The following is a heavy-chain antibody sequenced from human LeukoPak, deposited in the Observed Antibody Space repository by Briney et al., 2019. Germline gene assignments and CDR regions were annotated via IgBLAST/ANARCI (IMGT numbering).Heavy chain of an antibody. D-gene: IGHD5-12*01. Sequence: ASVEVSFKAFGYTSTSYGISWVRQAPGQGLEWMGWISAYSGHANYAQELQGRVTMTTDTSTSTAYMELRSLRSDDTAMYYCARVLGDGYDPAHYWGQGTLVTVSS. V-gene: IGHV1-18*01. CDR2: ISAYSGHA. CDR1: GYTSTSYG. CDR3: ARVLGDGYDPAHY. J-gene: IGHJ4*02.